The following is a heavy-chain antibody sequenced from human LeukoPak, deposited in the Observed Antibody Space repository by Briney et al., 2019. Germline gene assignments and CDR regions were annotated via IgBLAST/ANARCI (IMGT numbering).Heavy chain of an antibody. CDR3: AVGRDIRVAGPGGYFDY. CDR2: INPSGGSA. D-gene: IGHD6-19*01. J-gene: IGHJ4*02. Sequence: ASVRVSCKASGYSFTNYYMHWVRQAPGQGLEWMGMINPSGGSATYAQKFQGRVTMTRDMSTSTVYMELNSLTADDTAVYFCAVGRDIRVAGPGGYFDYWGQGTLVAVSS. CDR1: GYSFTNYY. V-gene: IGHV1-46*01.